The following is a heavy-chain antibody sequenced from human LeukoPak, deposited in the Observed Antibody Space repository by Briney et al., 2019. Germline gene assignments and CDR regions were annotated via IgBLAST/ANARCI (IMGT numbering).Heavy chain of an antibody. D-gene: IGHD3-16*02. V-gene: IGHV4-30-4*01. Sequence: SQTLSLTCTASGGSISSGDYYWSWIRQPPGKGLEWIGYIYYSGSTNYNPPLKSRVTISVDTSKNQFSLNLSSVTAADTAVYYCARVRRAVWGTYRPYYYMDVWGKGTTVTVSS. CDR2: IYYSGST. CDR3: ARVRRAVWGTYRPYYYMDV. CDR1: GGSISSGDYY. J-gene: IGHJ6*03.